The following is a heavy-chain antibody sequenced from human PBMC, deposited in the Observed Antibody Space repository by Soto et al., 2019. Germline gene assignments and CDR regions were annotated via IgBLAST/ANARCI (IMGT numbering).Heavy chain of an antibody. CDR2: ISYDGSNK. J-gene: IGHJ6*02. D-gene: IGHD2-2*01. CDR3: ARDNCISTSCYFYYYYGMDV. V-gene: IGHV3-30*03. CDR1: GFTVSSFG. Sequence: QVQLVESGGGVVQPGRSLRLSCAASGFTVSSFGMHWVRQAPGKGLEWVAVISYDGSNKYYSDSVKGRFTISRDNYKNTLFLQMNSLRAEDTAVYYCARDNCISTSCYFYYYYGMDVWGQGTTVTVSS.